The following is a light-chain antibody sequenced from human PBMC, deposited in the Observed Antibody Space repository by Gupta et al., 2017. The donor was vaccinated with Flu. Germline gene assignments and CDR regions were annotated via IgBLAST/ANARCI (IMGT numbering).Light chain of an antibody. V-gene: IGKV3-15*01. J-gene: IGKJ2*03. CDR3: QQYADGPPDS. CDR1: QSVSTN. CDR2: GAS. Sequence: VLPQSPATLSVSPGERATLSCRASQSVSTNLAWYQQKPGQAPRLLIKGASTRATGIPARFSGSGSGTQFTLTISSLQSEDFAVYYCQQYADGPPDSFGQGTKLEIK.